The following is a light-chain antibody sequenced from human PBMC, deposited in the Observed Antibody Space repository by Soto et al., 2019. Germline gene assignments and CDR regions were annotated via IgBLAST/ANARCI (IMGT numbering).Light chain of an antibody. CDR3: QQYNEWPRT. CDR1: QSVNSN. J-gene: IGKJ1*01. V-gene: IGKV3-15*01. CDR2: GAS. Sequence: EIVMTQSPATLSVSPGERATLSCRASQSVNSNLAWYQQKPGQAPRLLIYGASPRAAGIPDRFSGSGSGTECTVTIAALQSEEFALYYCQQYNEWPRTFGKGTKVEIK.